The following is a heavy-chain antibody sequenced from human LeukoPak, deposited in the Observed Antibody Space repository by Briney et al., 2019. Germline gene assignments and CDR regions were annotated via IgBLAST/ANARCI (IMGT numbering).Heavy chain of an antibody. D-gene: IGHD1-26*01. V-gene: IGHV3-23*01. CDR2: IRNSDGMT. CDR1: GFTFSSYG. J-gene: IGHJ3*02. CDR3: AKDLWSGSYSTLGDAFDI. Sequence: GGTLRLSCAASGFTFSSYGMSWVRQAPGQGLEWVSGIRNSDGMTYYADSVRGRFTISRDNSKNMLYLQMNSLRAEDTAVYYCAKDLWSGSYSTLGDAFDIWGQGTMVTVSS.